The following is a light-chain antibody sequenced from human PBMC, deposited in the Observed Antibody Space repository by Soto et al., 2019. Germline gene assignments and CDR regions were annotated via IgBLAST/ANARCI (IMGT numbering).Light chain of an antibody. J-gene: IGLJ1*01. CDR3: SSFSSTSSTRV. V-gene: IGLV2-14*01. CDR2: EVS. Sequence: QSALTQPASVSGSPGQSITISCIGSSSDVGGYNYVSWYQHHPGRVPKPMIFEVSDRPSGVSNRFSGSKSGNTAYLTISGLQAEDEADYYCSSFSSTSSTRVFGTGTKVTVL. CDR1: SSDVGGYNY.